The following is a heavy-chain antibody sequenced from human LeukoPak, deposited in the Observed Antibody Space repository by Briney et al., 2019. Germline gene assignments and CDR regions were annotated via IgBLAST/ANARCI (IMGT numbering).Heavy chain of an antibody. V-gene: IGHV4-39*01. J-gene: IGHJ5*02. CDR2: IYYSGNT. Sequence: NSSETLSLTCTVSGDSISSSNSYWGWIRQPPGKGLEWIGSIYYSGNTYYNASLKSRVTISVDTSKNQFSLKLTSVTAADTAVYYCARRSYYGSGSWAPGWFDPWGQGTLVTVSS. CDR1: GDSISSSNSY. CDR3: ARRSYYGSGSWAPGWFDP. D-gene: IGHD3-10*01.